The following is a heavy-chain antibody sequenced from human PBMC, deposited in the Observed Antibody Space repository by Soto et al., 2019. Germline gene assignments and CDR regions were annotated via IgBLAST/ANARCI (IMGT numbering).Heavy chain of an antibody. CDR1: GFTFGSFA. J-gene: IGHJ6*02. CDR3: AKESYILGDLDYYYYGMDV. D-gene: IGHD3-10*01. Sequence: GGSLRLSCVASGFTFGSFAMSWVCQAPGKGLEWVSSIIGNGGVTYYADSVKGRFTISRDNSKNTLYLQMNSLRAEDTAVYFCAKESYILGDLDYYYYGMDVWGQGTPVTVSS. V-gene: IGHV3-23*01. CDR2: IIGNGGVT.